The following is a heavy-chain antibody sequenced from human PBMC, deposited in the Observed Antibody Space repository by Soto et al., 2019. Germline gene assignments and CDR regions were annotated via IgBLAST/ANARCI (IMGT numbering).Heavy chain of an antibody. CDR3: AKASVPAARLDWFDP. CDR1: GFTFDDYA. D-gene: IGHD2-2*01. J-gene: IGHJ5*02. CDR2: ISWNSGSI. Sequence: EVQLVESGGGLVQPGRSLRLSCAASGFTFDDYAMNWVRQAPGKGLEWVSGISWNSGSIGYADSVKGRFTISRDNAKNSLYLQMNSLRAEDTALYYCAKASVPAARLDWFDPWGQGTLVTVSS. V-gene: IGHV3-9*01.